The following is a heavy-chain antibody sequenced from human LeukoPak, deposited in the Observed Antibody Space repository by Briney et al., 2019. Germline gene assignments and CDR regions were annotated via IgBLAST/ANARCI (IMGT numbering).Heavy chain of an antibody. CDR3: AKEGRSLQTY. CDR2: IKEDGTET. J-gene: IGHJ4*02. V-gene: IGHV3-7*03. Sequence: PGKSLRLSCAASGFMFSSNWMSWVRLAPGKGLGWVANIKEDGTETYYVDSVKARFTISRDNAKNSLYLQMNSLRVEDTAVYYCAKEGRSLQTYWGQGTLVTVSS. D-gene: IGHD5-24*01. CDR1: GFMFSSNW.